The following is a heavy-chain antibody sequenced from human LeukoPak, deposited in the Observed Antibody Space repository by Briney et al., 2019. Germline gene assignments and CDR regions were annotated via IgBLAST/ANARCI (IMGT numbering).Heavy chain of an antibody. V-gene: IGHV1-18*01. D-gene: IGHD6-13*01. CDR1: GYTFTSYG. CDR3: ARGYSSSWYVVTGGNWFDP. CDR2: ISAYNGNT. Sequence: GASVKVSCKASGYTFTSYGISWVRQAPGQGLEWMGWISAYNGNTNYAQKLQGRVTMTTDTSTSTAYMELRSLRSDDTAVYYCARGYSSSWYVVTGGNWFDPWGQGTLVTVSS. J-gene: IGHJ5*02.